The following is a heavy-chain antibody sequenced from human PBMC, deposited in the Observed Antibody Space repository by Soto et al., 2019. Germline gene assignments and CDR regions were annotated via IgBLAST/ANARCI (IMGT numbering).Heavy chain of an antibody. CDR1: GYTFTSYG. Sequence: QVQLVQSGADVKKPGASVKVSCKASGYTFTSYGISWVRQAPGQGREWMGWISAYNGNTNYAQKLQGRVTMTTDASTSTAYMELRSLRSDDTAVYYCASQGVEHYYGSGLSGWGQGTLVTVSS. CDR3: ASQGVEHYYGSGLSG. V-gene: IGHV1-18*01. D-gene: IGHD3-10*01. J-gene: IGHJ4*02. CDR2: ISAYNGNT.